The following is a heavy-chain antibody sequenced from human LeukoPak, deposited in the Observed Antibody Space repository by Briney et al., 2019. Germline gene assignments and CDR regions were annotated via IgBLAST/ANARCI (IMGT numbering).Heavy chain of an antibody. CDR3: ARDSRITIFGVVTLIDAFDI. Sequence: SETLSLTCTVSGGSISSYYWSWIRQPPGKGLEWIGYIYYSGSTNYNPSLKSRVTISVDTSKNQFSLKLSSVTAADTAVYYCARDSRITIFGVVTLIDAFDIWGQGTMVTVSS. CDR2: IYYSGST. V-gene: IGHV4-59*12. CDR1: GGSISSYY. D-gene: IGHD3-3*01. J-gene: IGHJ3*02.